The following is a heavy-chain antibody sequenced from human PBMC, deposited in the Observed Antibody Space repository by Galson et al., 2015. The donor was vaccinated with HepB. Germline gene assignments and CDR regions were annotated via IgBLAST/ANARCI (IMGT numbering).Heavy chain of an antibody. CDR2: IHHSERT. CDR1: GGSISSSYW. V-gene: IGHV4-4*02. J-gene: IGHJ5*02. D-gene: IGHD1-1*01. Sequence: TLSLTCAVSGGSISSSYWWSWVRQSPEKGLEWLGEIHHSERTNYNPSLRSRGTMSVDRSKNHFSLKVNSVTAADTAVYYCVRDIPEAGTNWFDPWCQGTLVIVSS. CDR3: VRDIPEAGTNWFDP.